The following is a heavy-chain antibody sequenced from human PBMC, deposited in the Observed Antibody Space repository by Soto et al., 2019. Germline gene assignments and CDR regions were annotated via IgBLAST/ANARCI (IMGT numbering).Heavy chain of an antibody. Sequence: SGPTLVNPTQTLTLTCTFSGFSLSTSGVGVGWIRQPPGKALEWLALIYWNDDKRYSPSLKSRLTITKDTSKNQVVLTMTNMDPVDTATYYCAHSVRPGVTIFGVVRLIFDYWGQGTLVTVYS. D-gene: IGHD3-3*01. J-gene: IGHJ4*02. V-gene: IGHV2-5*01. CDR2: IYWNDDK. CDR1: GFSLSTSGVG. CDR3: AHSVRPGVTIFGVVRLIFDY.